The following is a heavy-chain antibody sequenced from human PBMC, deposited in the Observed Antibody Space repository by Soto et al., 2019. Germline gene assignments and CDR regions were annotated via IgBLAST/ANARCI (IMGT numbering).Heavy chain of an antibody. D-gene: IGHD3-22*01. J-gene: IGHJ4*02. V-gene: IGHV4-39*01. CDR2: IYYSGST. CDR3: ATQPYYYDSSGYYRPYYFDY. CDR1: GGSISSSSYY. Sequence: QLQLQESGPGLVKPSETLSLTCTVSGGSISSSSYYWGWIRQPPGKGLEWIGSIYYSGSTYYNPSLKCRVTISVHTSKSQFSLTLSSVTAADTAVYYCATQPYYYDSSGYYRPYYFDYWGQGTLVTVSS.